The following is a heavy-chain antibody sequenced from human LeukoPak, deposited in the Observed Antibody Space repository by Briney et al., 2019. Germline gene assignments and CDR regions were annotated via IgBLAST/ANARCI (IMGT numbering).Heavy chain of an antibody. D-gene: IGHD1-26*01. CDR2: ISAYNGNT. CDR1: GYTFTSYG. V-gene: IGHV1-18*01. CDR3: ARDRKRSGSYPYYYYYYGMDV. J-gene: IGHJ6*02. Sequence: ASVKVSCKASGYTFTSYGISWVRQAPGQGLEWMGWISAYNGNTNYAQKLQGRVTMTTDTSTSTAYMELRSLRSDDTAVYYCARDRKRSGSYPYYYYYYGMDVWGQGTTVTVSS.